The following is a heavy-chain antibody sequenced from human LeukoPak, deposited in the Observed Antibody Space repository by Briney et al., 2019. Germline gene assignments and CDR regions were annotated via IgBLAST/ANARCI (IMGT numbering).Heavy chain of an antibody. D-gene: IGHD3-10*01. CDR1: GYTFTNYY. V-gene: IGHV1-46*01. CDR2: INPSGGST. Sequence: ASVKISCEASGYTFTNYYMHWVRQAPGQGLEWVGIINPSGGSTNYAGKFQGRVTMTSETSTSTVYMELTNLGSEDTAMFYCAAREYYGSGNYWGQGTLVTVSS. J-gene: IGHJ4*02. CDR3: AAREYYGSGNY.